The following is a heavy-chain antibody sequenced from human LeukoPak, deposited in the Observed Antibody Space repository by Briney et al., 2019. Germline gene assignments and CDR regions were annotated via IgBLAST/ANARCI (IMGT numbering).Heavy chain of an antibody. V-gene: IGHV3-74*01. Sequence: GGSLRLSCAASGFTFSSYWMHWVRQAPGEGLVWVSRISSDGSITNYADSVKGRLTISRDNAKNTLDLQMNSLRAKDTAVYYCARVVSSSDLIDYWGQGTLVTVSS. CDR1: GFTFSSYW. CDR3: ARVVSSSDLIDY. CDR2: ISSDGSIT. D-gene: IGHD6-19*01. J-gene: IGHJ4*02.